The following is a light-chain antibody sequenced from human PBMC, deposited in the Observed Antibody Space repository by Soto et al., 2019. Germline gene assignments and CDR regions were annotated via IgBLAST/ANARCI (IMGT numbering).Light chain of an antibody. V-gene: IGLV2-8*01. J-gene: IGLJ1*01. CDR1: SSDVGAYKY. CDR2: EVS. Sequence: QSALTQPPSASGCPGQSVTISCTGTSSDVGAYKYVSWYQQHPGKAPKLMIFEVSKRPSGVPDRFSGSKSGNTASLTVSGLQADDEADYYCSSYAARTLYVFGTGTQLTVL. CDR3: SSYAARTLYV.